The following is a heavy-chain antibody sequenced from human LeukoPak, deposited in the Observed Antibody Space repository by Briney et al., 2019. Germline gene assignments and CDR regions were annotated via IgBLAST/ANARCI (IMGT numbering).Heavy chain of an antibody. Sequence: GGSLRLSCAASGFTFSSYAMSWVRQAPGKGLEWVSAISGSGGSTYYADSVKGRFTISRDNSKNTLYLQMNSLRAEDTAVYYCAKAVVTPRIAARPDSGYFDYWGQGTLVTVSS. V-gene: IGHV3-23*01. J-gene: IGHJ4*02. D-gene: IGHD6-6*01. CDR1: GFTFSSYA. CDR2: ISGSGGST. CDR3: AKAVVTPRIAARPDSGYFDY.